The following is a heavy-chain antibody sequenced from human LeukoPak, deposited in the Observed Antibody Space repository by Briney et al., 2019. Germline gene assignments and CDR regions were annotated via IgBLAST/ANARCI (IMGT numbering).Heavy chain of an antibody. CDR2: IIPIFGIA. CDR1: GGTFSSYA. Sequence: ASVKASCKASGGTFSSYAISWVRQAPGQGLEWMGRIIPIFGIANYAQKFQGRVTITADKSTSTAYMELSSLRSEDTAVYYCARVSSGYYGMDVWGQGTTVTVSS. V-gene: IGHV1-69*04. CDR3: ARVSSGYYGMDV. J-gene: IGHJ6*02. D-gene: IGHD3-22*01.